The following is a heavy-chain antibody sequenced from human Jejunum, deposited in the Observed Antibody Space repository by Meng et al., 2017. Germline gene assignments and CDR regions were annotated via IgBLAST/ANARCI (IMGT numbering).Heavy chain of an antibody. D-gene: IGHD3-10*01. Sequence: GGSLRLSCKSSGDSFDTYWIGWVRQMPGKGLEWVGIIHFGDSETSYNPSFQGQVTISGDKSITTAYLQWTSLKPSDTAMYYCARSYYYGSGNYAYYYYGMDVWGQGTSVTVSS. V-gene: IGHV5-51*01. CDR1: GDSFDTYW. CDR2: IHFGDSET. CDR3: ARSYYYGSGNYAYYYYGMDV. J-gene: IGHJ6*02.